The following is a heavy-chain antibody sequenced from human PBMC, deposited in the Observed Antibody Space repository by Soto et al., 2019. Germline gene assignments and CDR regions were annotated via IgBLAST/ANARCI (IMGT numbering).Heavy chain of an antibody. CDR3: VSSSSVLTGYYRPPYYYYIDV. CDR2: INHANGNT. Sequence: ASVKVSCESSGYTYTNYALHCVRQAPRQRLEWMGWINHANGNTKYSQEFQGRGSITRETVASTAYMELSTLISEAIELYYCVSSSSVLTGYYRPPYYYYIDVWGKETIVNGSS. J-gene: IGHJ6*03. D-gene: IGHD3-9*01. CDR1: GYTYTNYA. V-gene: IGHV1-3*03.